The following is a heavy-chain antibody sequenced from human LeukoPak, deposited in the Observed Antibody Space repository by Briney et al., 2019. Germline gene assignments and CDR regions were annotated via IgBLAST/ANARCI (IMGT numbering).Heavy chain of an antibody. CDR1: GFTFSSYA. J-gene: IGHJ4*02. CDR2: ISSNGGST. CDR3: VKDARGYFDY. D-gene: IGHD3-10*01. Sequence: RLSCSASGFTFSSYAMHWVRQAPGKGLEYVSAISSNGGSTYYADSVKGRFTISRDNSKSTLYLQMSSLRAEDTAVYYCVKDARGYFDYWGQGTLVTVSS. V-gene: IGHV3-64D*06.